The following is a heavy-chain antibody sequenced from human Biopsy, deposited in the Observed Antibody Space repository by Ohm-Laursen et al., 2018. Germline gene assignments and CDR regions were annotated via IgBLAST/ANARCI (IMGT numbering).Heavy chain of an antibody. V-gene: IGHV3-33*01. CDR1: GFIFNYG. Sequence: SLRLSCTASGFIFNYGMHWVRQTPGKGLEWVAVIWYDGSNGNYADSVKGRFTISRDNSKNTLYLQMNSLRAEDTAVYYRARRAVAGTYNWYFDLWGRGTLVTVSS. J-gene: IGHJ2*01. D-gene: IGHD6-19*01. CDR3: ARRAVAGTYNWYFDL. CDR2: IWYDGSNG.